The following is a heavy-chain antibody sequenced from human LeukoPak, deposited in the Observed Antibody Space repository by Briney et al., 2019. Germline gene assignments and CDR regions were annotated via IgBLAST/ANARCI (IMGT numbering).Heavy chain of an antibody. CDR2: IYPGDSDT. Sequence: PGESLKTSCKGSGYSFSSYWIGWVRQMPGKGLEWMGIIYPGDSDTRYSPSFQGQVTISADKSISTAYLLWSSLKASDSAMYYCARPLVRWAFDIWGQGTMVTVSS. J-gene: IGHJ3*02. CDR3: ARPLVRWAFDI. CDR1: GYSFSSYW. V-gene: IGHV5-51*01. D-gene: IGHD2-2*01.